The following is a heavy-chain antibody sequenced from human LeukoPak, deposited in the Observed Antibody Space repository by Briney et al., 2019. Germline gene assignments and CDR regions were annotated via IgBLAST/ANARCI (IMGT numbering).Heavy chain of an antibody. J-gene: IGHJ4*02. CDR1: GYTFTSYG. V-gene: IGHV1-18*01. D-gene: IGHD3-22*01. CDR2: ISAYNGNT. Sequence: ASVKVSCKASGYTFTSYGISWVRQAPGQGLEWMGWISAYNGNTNYAQKLQGRVNMTTDTSTSTAYMELRSLRSDDTAVYYCAREIRYYDSSGFYYTFDYWGQGTLVTVSS. CDR3: AREIRYYDSSGFYYTFDY.